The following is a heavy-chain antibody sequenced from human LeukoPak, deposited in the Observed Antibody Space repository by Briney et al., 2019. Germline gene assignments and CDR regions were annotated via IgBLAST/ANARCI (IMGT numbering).Heavy chain of an antibody. J-gene: IGHJ4*02. CDR1: GDTFTSYG. Sequence: GASVKVSSKAFGDTFTSYGISWVRHAPGHGRVWMGIINPSGGSTSYAQKFQGRVTMTRDTSTSTVYMELSSLRSEDTAVYYCARGEANYYDSSALFGYWGQGTLVTVSS. CDR2: INPSGGST. CDR3: ARGEANYYDSSALFGY. V-gene: IGHV1-46*01. D-gene: IGHD3-22*01.